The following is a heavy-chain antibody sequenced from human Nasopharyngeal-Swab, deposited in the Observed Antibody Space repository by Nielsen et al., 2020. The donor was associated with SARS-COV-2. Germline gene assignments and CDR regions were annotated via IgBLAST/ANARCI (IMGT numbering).Heavy chain of an antibody. D-gene: IGHD5-24*01. CDR2: ISDEGDRT. Sequence: GESLKISCAASGFIFDNYVMHWVRQAPGKGLEWVSAISDEGDRTDYADSVKGRFTVSRDNSKNTLDLQMNSLRAEDTAIYYCARESLGDGYNGGVDYWGQGTLVTVSS. CDR1: GFIFDNYV. J-gene: IGHJ4*02. CDR3: ARESLGDGYNGGVDY. V-gene: IGHV3-23*01.